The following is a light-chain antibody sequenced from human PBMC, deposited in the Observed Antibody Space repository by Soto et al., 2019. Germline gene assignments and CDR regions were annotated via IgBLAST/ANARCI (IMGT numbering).Light chain of an antibody. Sequence: QSVLTQPPSASGTPGQRGTISCSGGSSNIGTNFVSWYQQLPGTAPKLLIHRNNQRPSGVPDRFSGSRSGTSAPLAISGLRSEDEADYFCAAWDDSLSALVFGGGTKLTVL. CDR1: SSNIGTNF. V-gene: IGLV1-47*01. CDR2: RNN. J-gene: IGLJ2*01. CDR3: AAWDDSLSALV.